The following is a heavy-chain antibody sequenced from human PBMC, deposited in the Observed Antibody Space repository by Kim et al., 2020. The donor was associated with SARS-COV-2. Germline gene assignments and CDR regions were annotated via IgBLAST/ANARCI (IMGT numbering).Heavy chain of an antibody. CDR2: IYYSGST. CDR1: GGSISSSSYY. Sequence: SETLSLTCTVSGGSISSSSYYWGWIRQPPGKGLEWIGSIYYSGSTYYNPSLKSRVTISVDTSKNQFSLKLSSVTAADTAVYYCGAYSSSSADYWGQGTLVTVSS. V-gene: IGHV4-39*01. CDR3: GAYSSSSADY. J-gene: IGHJ4*02. D-gene: IGHD6-6*01.